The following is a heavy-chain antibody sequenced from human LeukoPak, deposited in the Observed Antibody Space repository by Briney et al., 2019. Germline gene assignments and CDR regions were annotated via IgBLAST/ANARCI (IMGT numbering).Heavy chain of an antibody. D-gene: IGHD1-1*01. CDR2: IIPIFGTA. CDR3: ARGPELERFDY. Sequence: ASVKVSCKASGGTFSSYAISWARQAPGQGLEWMGGIIPIFGTANYAQKFQGRVTITTDESTSTAYMELSSLRSEDTAVYYCARGPELERFDYWGQGTLVTVSS. J-gene: IGHJ4*02. V-gene: IGHV1-69*05. CDR1: GGTFSSYA.